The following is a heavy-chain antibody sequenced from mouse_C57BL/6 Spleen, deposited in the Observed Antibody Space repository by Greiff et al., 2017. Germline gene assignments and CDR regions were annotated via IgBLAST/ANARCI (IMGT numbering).Heavy chain of an antibody. CDR2: IYPGDGDT. CDR3: ARQLRLYYFDY. V-gene: IGHV1-82*01. CDR1: GYAFSSSW. Sequence: QVQLQQSGPELVKPGASVKISCKASGYAFSSSWMNWVKQRPGKGLEWIGRIYPGDGDTNYNGKFKGKATLTADKTSSTAYMQLRRLTSEDSAFYFCARQLRLYYFDYWGQGTTLTVSS. D-gene: IGHD3-2*02. J-gene: IGHJ2*01.